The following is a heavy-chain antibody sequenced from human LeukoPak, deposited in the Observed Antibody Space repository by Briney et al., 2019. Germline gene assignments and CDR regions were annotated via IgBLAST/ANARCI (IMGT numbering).Heavy chain of an antibody. CDR3: ARGYCSGGSCYWPFDY. D-gene: IGHD2-15*01. V-gene: IGHV1-69*13. J-gene: IGHJ4*02. CDR1: GGTFSSYA. CDR2: IIPIFGTA. Sequence: SVKVSCKASGGTFSSYAISWVRQAPGQGLEWMGGIIPIFGTANYAQKFQGRVTITVDESTSTAYMELSSLRSEDTAVYYCARGYCSGGSCYWPFDYWGQGTLVTVSS.